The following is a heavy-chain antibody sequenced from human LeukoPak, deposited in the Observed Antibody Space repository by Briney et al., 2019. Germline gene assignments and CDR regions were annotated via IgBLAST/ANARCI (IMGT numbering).Heavy chain of an antibody. CDR1: GFSFSSYG. V-gene: IGHV3-33*01. D-gene: IGHD6-25*01. CDR3: ARFAAGGSYYYYMDV. J-gene: IGHJ6*03. Sequence: GRSLRLSCAASGFSFSSYGMHWVRQAPGKGLEWVAVIWYDGSIKYYGDSVKGRFTISRDNAKNSLYLQMNSLRADDTAVYYCARFAAGGSYYYYMDVWGKGTTVTVSS. CDR2: IWYDGSIK.